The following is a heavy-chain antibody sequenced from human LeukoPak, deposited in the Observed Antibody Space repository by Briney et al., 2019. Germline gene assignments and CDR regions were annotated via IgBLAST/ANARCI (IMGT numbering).Heavy chain of an antibody. J-gene: IGHJ2*01. CDR3: AKANYDILTGSYLYWYFDL. CDR1: GFTFDDYA. CDR2: ISWNSGSI. Sequence: GGSLRHSCAASGFTFDDYAMHWVRHAPGKGLEWVSGISWNSGSIGYADSVKGRFTISRDNAKNSLYLQMNSLRAEDTALYYCAKANYDILTGSYLYWYFDLWGRGTLVTVSS. V-gene: IGHV3-9*01. D-gene: IGHD3-9*01.